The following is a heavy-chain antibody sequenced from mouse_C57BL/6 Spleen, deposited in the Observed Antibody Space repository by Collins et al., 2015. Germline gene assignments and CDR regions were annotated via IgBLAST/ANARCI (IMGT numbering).Heavy chain of an antibody. D-gene: IGHD2-4*01. V-gene: IGHV1S34*01. CDR3: ARSRYDYDVYFDY. CDR2: ISCYNGAT. CDR1: GYSFTGYY. Sequence: LVKTGASVKISCKASGYSFTGYYMHWVKQSHGKSLEWIGYISCYNGATSYNQKFKGKATFTVDTSSSTAYMQFNSLTSEDSAVYYCARSRYDYDVYFDYWGQGTTLTVSS. J-gene: IGHJ2*01.